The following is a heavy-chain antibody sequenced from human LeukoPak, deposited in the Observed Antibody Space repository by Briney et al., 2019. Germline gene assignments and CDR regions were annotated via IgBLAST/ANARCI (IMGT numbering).Heavy chain of an antibody. V-gene: IGHV3-30*02. CDR3: AKPHSDSSGYYYDDAFDI. CDR1: GFTFSSYG. J-gene: IGHJ3*02. Sequence: GGSLRLSCAASGFTFSSYGMHWVCQAPAKGLEWVAFIRYDGSNKYYADSVKGRFTISRDNSKNTLYLQMNSLRAEDTAVYYCAKPHSDSSGYYYDDAFDIWGQGTMVTVSS. CDR2: IRYDGSNK. D-gene: IGHD3-22*01.